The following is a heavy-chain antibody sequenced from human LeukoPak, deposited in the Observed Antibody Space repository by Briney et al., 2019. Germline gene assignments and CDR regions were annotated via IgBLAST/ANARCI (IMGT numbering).Heavy chain of an antibody. CDR3: ARGSFPAYMTTVTTRAFPFDP. D-gene: IGHD4-17*01. CDR1: GGSISSYY. Sequence: SETLSLTCTVSGGSISSYYWSWIRQTAGKGLEWIGRIYSSGSTNYNPSLKSRVTMSVDTSKNQFSLKLSSVTAADTAVYYCARGSFPAYMTTVTTRAFPFDPWGQGTLVTVSS. J-gene: IGHJ5*02. CDR2: IYSSGST. V-gene: IGHV4-4*07.